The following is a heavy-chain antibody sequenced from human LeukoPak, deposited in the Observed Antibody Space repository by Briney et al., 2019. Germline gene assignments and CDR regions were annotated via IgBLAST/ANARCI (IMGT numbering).Heavy chain of an antibody. J-gene: IGHJ6*02. D-gene: IGHD6-19*01. CDR2: IKQDGSEK. Sequence: PGGSLRLSCAASGFTFSSYWMSWVRQAPGKGLEWVANIKQDGSEKYYVDSVKGRFTISRDNAKNSLYLQMNSLRAEDTAVYYCARESGIAVAGPYYYYGMDVWGQGTTVTVSS. CDR3: ARESGIAVAGPYYYYGMDV. V-gene: IGHV3-7*01. CDR1: GFTFSSYW.